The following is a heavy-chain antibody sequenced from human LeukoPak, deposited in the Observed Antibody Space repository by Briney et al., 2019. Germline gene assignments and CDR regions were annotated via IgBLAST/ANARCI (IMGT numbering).Heavy chain of an antibody. CDR1: GFTFSSYW. Sequence: GGSLRLSCAASGFTFSSYWMSWVCQAPGKGLEWVANIKKDGSEKYYVDSVKGRFTISRDNAKTSLYLQMNSLRAEDTAVYYCARDFSSGSYYGDYYFDYWGQGTLVTVSS. V-gene: IGHV3-7*01. J-gene: IGHJ4*02. CDR2: IKKDGSEK. CDR3: ARDFSSGSYYGDYYFDY. D-gene: IGHD1-26*01.